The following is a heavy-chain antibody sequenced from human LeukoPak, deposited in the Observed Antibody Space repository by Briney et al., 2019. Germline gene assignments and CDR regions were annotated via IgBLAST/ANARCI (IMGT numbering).Heavy chain of an antibody. D-gene: IGHD2-15*01. V-gene: IGHV4-59*08. CDR3: ARQIGGSPIIQH. J-gene: IGHJ1*01. CDR2: IYYSGST. CDR1: GGSISSYY. Sequence: SETLSLTCTVSGGSISSYYWSWIRQPPGKGLEWIGYIYYSGSTNYNPSLKSRVTISVDTSKNQFSLKLSSVTAADTAVYYCARQIGGSPIIQHWGQGTLVTVSS.